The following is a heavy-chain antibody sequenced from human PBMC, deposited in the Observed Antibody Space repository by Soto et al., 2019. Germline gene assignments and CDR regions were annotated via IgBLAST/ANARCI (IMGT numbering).Heavy chain of an antibody. Sequence: SATLSLTCTVSGGSVSSGSYYWSCIRQPPGKGLEWIGYIYYSGSTNYNPSLKSRVTISVDTSKNQFSLKLSSVTAADTAVYYCARDGYYDSSGFDYWGQGTLVTVSS. CDR2: IYYSGST. J-gene: IGHJ4*02. CDR1: GGSVSSGSYY. V-gene: IGHV4-61*01. CDR3: ARDGYYDSSGFDY. D-gene: IGHD3-22*01.